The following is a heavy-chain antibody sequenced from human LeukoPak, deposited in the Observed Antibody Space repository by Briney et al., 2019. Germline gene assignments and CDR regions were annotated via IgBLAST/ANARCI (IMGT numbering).Heavy chain of an antibody. CDR3: ARVAAAGLRGYFDY. Sequence: SETLSLTCAVYGGSFSGYYWSWIRQPPGKGLEWIGEINHSGSTNYNPSLKSRVTISVDTSKNQFSLKLSSVTAADTAVYYCARVAAAGLRGYFDYWGQGTLVTVSS. CDR2: INHSGST. V-gene: IGHV4-34*01. CDR1: GGSFSGYY. D-gene: IGHD6-13*01. J-gene: IGHJ4*02.